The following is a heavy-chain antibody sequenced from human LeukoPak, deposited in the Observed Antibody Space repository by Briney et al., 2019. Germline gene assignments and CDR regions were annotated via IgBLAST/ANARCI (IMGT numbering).Heavy chain of an antibody. CDR2: IYHSGST. V-gene: IGHV4-4*02. J-gene: IGHJ4*02. CDR3: VGGSGWYEGYFDY. D-gene: IGHD6-19*01. Sequence: PSGTLSLTCAVSGGSISSSNWWSWVRQPPGKGLEWIGEIYHSGSTNYNPSLKSRVTISVDKSKNQFSLKLSSVTAADTAVYYCVGGSGWYEGYFDYWGQGTLVTVSS. CDR1: GGSISSSNW.